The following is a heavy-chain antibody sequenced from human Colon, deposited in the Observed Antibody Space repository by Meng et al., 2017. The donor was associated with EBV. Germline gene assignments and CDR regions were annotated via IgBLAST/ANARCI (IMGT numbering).Heavy chain of an antibody. CDR1: GGPSSNFY. CDR2: MNQSGST. CDR3: ARAWGYCSSGSCRTG. J-gene: IGHJ4*02. Sequence: QVQLQQWGAGLLKPPETLSLTCAVYGGPSSNFYWSWIRQPPGKGLEWIGEMNQSGSTNYNPSLKSRVTISVDASKNQFSLKLSSVTAADTAVYYCARAWGYCSSGSCRTGWGQGTLVTVSS. D-gene: IGHD2-15*01. V-gene: IGHV4-34*01.